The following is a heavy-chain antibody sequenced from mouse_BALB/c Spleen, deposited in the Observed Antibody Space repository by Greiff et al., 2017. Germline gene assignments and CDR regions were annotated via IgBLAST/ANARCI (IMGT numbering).Heavy chain of an antibody. J-gene: IGHJ3*01. Sequence: QVQLQQPGAELVKPGASVKMSCKASGYTFTSYNMHWVKQTPGQGLEWIGAIYPGNGDTSYNQKFKGKATLTADKSSSTAYMQLSSLTSEDSAVYYCARNPPYYRYWFAYWGQGTLVTVSA. V-gene: IGHV1-12*01. CDR1: GYTFTSYN. CDR3: ARNPPYYRYWFAY. CDR2: IYPGNGDT. D-gene: IGHD2-14*01.